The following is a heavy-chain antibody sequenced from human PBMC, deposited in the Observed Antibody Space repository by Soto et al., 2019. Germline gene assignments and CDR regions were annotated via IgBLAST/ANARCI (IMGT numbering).Heavy chain of an antibody. J-gene: IGHJ3*02. CDR2: IYYSGTT. CDR3: AVLRSSSETSGYFGTFDI. CDR1: GGSVSNGRYF. V-gene: IGHV4-61*01. D-gene: IGHD3-22*01. Sequence: NPSETLSLTCSVSGGSVSNGRYFWSWIRQPPGKGLEWIAYIYYSGTTDFNPSLKSRATLSVDPSKNQFSLKLRSVTAADTAVYYCAVLRSSSETSGYFGTFDIWGQGTMVTVSS.